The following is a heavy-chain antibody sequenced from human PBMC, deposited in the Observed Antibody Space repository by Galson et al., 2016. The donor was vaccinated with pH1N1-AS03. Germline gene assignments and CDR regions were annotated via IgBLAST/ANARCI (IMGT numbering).Heavy chain of an antibody. CDR2: TYYRSRWYN. J-gene: IGHJ6*02. V-gene: IGHV6-1*01. CDR1: GDSVSSNSVA. D-gene: IGHD6-25*01. Sequence: CAISGDSVSSNSVAWNWIRQSPSRGLEWLGRTYYRSRWYNDYALSVKSRITINPDTSKNQFSLHLNSVTSEDTAVYYCARGRPSAMDVRGQGTTVTVSS. CDR3: ARGRPSAMDV.